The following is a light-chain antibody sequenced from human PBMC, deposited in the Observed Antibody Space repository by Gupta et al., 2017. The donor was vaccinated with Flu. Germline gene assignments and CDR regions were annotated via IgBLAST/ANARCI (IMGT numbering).Light chain of an antibody. Sequence: DIQMIQSPSSVSASVGDTVTFTCRTSQNIGTYLNWYQHKPGKAPRLLISSASSLQSGAPSRFSGSGSGTDCTLTISTLQSEDFATYYCQQNYGLPLTFGGGTDVDVK. CDR3: QQNYGLPLT. V-gene: IGKV1-39*01. CDR2: SAS. J-gene: IGKJ4*01. CDR1: QNIGTY.